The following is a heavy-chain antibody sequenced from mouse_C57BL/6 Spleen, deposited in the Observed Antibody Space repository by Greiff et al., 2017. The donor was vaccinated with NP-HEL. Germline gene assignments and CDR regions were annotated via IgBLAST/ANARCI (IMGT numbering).Heavy chain of an antibody. CDR1: GYAFTNYL. Sequence: QVQLQQSGAELVRPGTSVKVSCKASGYAFTNYLIEWVKQRPGQGLEWIGVINPGSGGTNYNEKFKGKATLTADKSSSTAYMQLSSLTSEDSAVYFCARGAKGGMDYWGQGTSVTVSS. CDR3: ARGAKGGMDY. J-gene: IGHJ4*01. D-gene: IGHD1-3*01. CDR2: INPGSGGT. V-gene: IGHV1-54*01.